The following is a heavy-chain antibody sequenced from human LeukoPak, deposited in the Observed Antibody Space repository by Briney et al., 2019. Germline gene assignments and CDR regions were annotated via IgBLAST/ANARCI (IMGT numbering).Heavy chain of an antibody. Sequence: SETLSLTCAVYGGSLSGYYWSWIRQSPGKGLEWIGEINHGGSTNYNPSLKRRVTMSVDTSKNHFSLKLSSVTAADTAVYFCAREGRMSMGIEYWGQGTLVTVSS. CDR1: GGSLSGYY. J-gene: IGHJ4*02. CDR2: INHGGST. CDR3: AREGRMSMGIEY. D-gene: IGHD4/OR15-4a*01. V-gene: IGHV4-34*01.